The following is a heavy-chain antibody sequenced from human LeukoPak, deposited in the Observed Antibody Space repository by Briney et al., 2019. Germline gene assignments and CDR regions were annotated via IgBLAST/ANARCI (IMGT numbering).Heavy chain of an antibody. CDR1: GYTFTTYY. D-gene: IGHD3-22*01. Sequence: ASVKVSCKAFGYTFTTYYMHWVRQAPGQGLEWMGIINPSGGATSYAQKFQGRVTMTRDTSTSTVYMELSSLRSEDTAVYYCARDGSPHVSMTVVTSPDYWGQGTLVTVSS. CDR3: ARDGSPHVSMTVVTSPDY. CDR2: INPSGGAT. V-gene: IGHV1-46*01. J-gene: IGHJ4*02.